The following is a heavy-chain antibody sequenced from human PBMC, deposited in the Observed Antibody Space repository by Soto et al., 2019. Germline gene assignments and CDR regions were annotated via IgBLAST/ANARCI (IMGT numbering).Heavy chain of an antibody. J-gene: IGHJ6*02. CDR2: IYYSGST. CDR1: GCSISSYY. CDR3: ARRLYYDSSGFEGGGMDV. Sequence: PSETLSLTCTVSGCSISSYYWGWIRQPPGKGLEWIGSIYYSGSTYYNPSLKSRVTISVDTSKNQFSLKLSSVTAADTAVYYCARRLYYDSSGFEGGGMDVWGQGTTVTVSS. V-gene: IGHV4-39*01. D-gene: IGHD3-22*01.